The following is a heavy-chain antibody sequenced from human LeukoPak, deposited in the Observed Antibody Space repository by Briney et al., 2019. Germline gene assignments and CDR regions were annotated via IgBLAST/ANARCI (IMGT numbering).Heavy chain of an antibody. CDR1: GGSFSGYY. CDR2: INHSGST. D-gene: IGHD6-13*01. V-gene: IGHV4-34*01. CDR3: ARIAAAGSPWFDP. J-gene: IGHJ5*02. Sequence: SETLSLTCAVYGGSFSGYYWSWIRQPPGKGLEWIGEINHSGSTNYNPSLKSRVTISVDTSKNQFSLKLSSVTAADAAVYYCARIAAAGSPWFDPWGQGTLVTVSS.